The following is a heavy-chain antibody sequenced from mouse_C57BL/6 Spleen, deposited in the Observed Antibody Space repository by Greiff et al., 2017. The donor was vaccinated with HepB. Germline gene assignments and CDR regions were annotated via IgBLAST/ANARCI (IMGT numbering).Heavy chain of an antibody. CDR3: ARNWGYYYGSSYDYYAMDY. CDR2: IWSGGST. D-gene: IGHD1-1*01. Sequence: QVQLQQSGPGLVQPSQSLSITCTVSGFSLTSYGVHWVRQSPGKGLEWLGVIWSGGSTDYNAAFISRLSISKDNSKSQVFFKMNSLQAYDTAIYYCARNWGYYYGSSYDYYAMDYWGQGTSVTVSS. CDR1: GFSLTSYG. J-gene: IGHJ4*01. V-gene: IGHV2-2*01.